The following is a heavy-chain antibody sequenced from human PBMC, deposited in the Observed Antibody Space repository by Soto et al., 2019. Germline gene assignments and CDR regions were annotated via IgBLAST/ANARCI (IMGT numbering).Heavy chain of an antibody. CDR2: ARNKANSYPT. Sequence: GGPLRLSCAASGFTFSYHHMDWVRQAPGKGLEWVGRARNKANSYPTEYAASVKGIFTISRDNSKNSLYLPMNSFKTEDTAVYYCFSGYCSCSCYLDNNWFDTWGQGTLVTVSS. CDR3: FSGYCSCSCYLDNNWFDT. J-gene: IGHJ5*02. CDR1: GFTFSYHH. V-gene: IGHV3-72*01. D-gene: IGHD2-2*01.